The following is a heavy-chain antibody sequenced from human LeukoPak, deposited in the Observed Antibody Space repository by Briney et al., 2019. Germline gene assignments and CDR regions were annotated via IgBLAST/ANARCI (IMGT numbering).Heavy chain of an antibody. D-gene: IGHD2-15*01. CDR3: ASGYCSGGSCHTTNSPFDY. CDR2: INSDGSST. Sequence: GGSLRLSCAASGFTFSSFWMHWVRQAPGKGLVWVSRINSDGSSTTYADSVKGRFTISRDNAKNTLYLQMNSLRAEDTAVYHCASGYCSGGSCHTTNSPFDYWAREPWSPSPQ. CDR1: GFTFSSFW. V-gene: IGHV3-74*01. J-gene: IGHJ4*02.